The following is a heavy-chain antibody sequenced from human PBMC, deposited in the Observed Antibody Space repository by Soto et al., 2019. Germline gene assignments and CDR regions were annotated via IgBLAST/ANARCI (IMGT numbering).Heavy chain of an antibody. CDR3: ARGPEYSSSWYFGD. V-gene: IGHV1-2*04. D-gene: IGHD6-13*01. CDR1: GYTFTGYY. CDR2: INPNSGGT. J-gene: IGHJ4*02. Sequence: ASVKVSCKASGYTFTGYYMHWVRQAPGQGLEWMGWINPNSGGTNYAQKFQGWVTMTRDTSISTAYMELSRLRSDDTAVYYCARGPEYSSSWYFGDWGQGTLVTVSS.